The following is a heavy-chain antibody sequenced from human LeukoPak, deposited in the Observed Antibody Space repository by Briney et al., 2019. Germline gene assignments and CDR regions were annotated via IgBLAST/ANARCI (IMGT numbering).Heavy chain of an antibody. Sequence: SETLSLTCTVSGGSISSYYWSWIRQPPGKGLEWIGYIYYSGSTNYNPSLKSRVTISVDTSKNQFSLKLSSVTAADTAVYYCACPSGNHLYSFDYWGQGTLVTVSS. J-gene: IGHJ4*02. V-gene: IGHV4-59*12. D-gene: IGHD1-14*01. CDR3: ACPSGNHLYSFDY. CDR1: GGSISSYY. CDR2: IYYSGST.